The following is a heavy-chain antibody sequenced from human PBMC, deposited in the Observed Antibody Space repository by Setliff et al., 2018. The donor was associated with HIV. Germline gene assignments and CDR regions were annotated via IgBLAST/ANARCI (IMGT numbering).Heavy chain of an antibody. CDR3: ARERSLITVRRYFDN. CDR2: IYNSGST. V-gene: IGHV4-4*07. Sequence: PSETLSLTCTVSNVSFNSYYWSWIRHPAGRALEWIGRIYNSGSTNYNPSLKSRITISVDTSKNQFSLKLNSVTAADTAVYYCARERSLITVRRYFDNWGQGTLVTVSS. CDR1: NVSFNSYY. J-gene: IGHJ4*02. D-gene: IGHD6-6*01.